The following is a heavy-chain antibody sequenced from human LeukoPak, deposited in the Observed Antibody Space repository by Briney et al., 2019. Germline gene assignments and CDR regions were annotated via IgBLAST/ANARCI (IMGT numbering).Heavy chain of an antibody. J-gene: IGHJ4*02. CDR1: GGSISSGGYY. D-gene: IGHD5-24*01. V-gene: IGHV4-31*03. CDR3: ARGVGDVYNVFDY. CDR2: IYYSGST. Sequence: SETLSLTCTVYGGSISSGGYYWRWIRQHPGKGLEWIGYIYYSGSTYYNPSLKSRVSISVDTSKNQFSLKLSSVSAADTAVYYCARGVGDVYNVFDYWGQGTLVTVSS.